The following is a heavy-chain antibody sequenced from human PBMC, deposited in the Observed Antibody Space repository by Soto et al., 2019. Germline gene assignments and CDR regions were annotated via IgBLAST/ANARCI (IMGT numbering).Heavy chain of an antibody. CDR2: MNPNSGNT. V-gene: IGHV1-8*01. CDR1: GYTFTSYD. CDR3: AREKTSYGMDV. Sequence: QVQLVQSGAEVKKPGASVKVSCKASGYTFTSYDINWVRQATGQGLEWMGWMNPNSGNTGYAQKFQGRVTVTRNTTISTAYMELSSMRSEDTAVYSCAREKTSYGMDVWGQGTTVPVSS. J-gene: IGHJ6*02.